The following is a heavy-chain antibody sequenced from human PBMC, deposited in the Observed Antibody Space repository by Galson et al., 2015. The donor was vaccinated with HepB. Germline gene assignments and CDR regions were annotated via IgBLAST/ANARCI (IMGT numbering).Heavy chain of an antibody. CDR3: AMSGHCDDTSCFRAVQH. Sequence: SETLSLTCAVSGGSISSPNWWSWVRQPPGKGLEWIAEIYHTEATNYNPSLKSRVTILVDKSKNQFSLNLNSVTAADTAVYYCAMSGHCDDTSCFRAVQHWGQGTLVTVSS. J-gene: IGHJ1*01. CDR1: GGSISSPNW. V-gene: IGHV4-4*02. D-gene: IGHD2-2*01. CDR2: IYHTEAT.